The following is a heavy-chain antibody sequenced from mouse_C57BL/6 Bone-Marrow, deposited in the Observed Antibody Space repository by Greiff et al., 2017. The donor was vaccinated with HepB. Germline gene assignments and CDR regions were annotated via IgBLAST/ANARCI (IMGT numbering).Heavy chain of an antibody. CDR2: IGPDSGGT. Sequence: QVQLQQPGAELVKPGASVKLSCKASGYTFTSYWMHWVKQRPGRGLEWIGRIGPDSGGTKYNEKFKSKATLTVDKPSSTAYMQLSRLPSEDSAVFCCSRSSYDYDGLYAMDYCGQGTSVSVSS. J-gene: IGHJ4*01. V-gene: IGHV1-72*01. CDR1: GYTFTSYW. D-gene: IGHD2-4*01. CDR3: SRSSYDYDGLYAMDY.